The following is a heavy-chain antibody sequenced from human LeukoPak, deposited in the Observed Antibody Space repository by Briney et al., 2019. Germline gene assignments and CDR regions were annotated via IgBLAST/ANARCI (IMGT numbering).Heavy chain of an antibody. CDR1: GGSISSYY. CDR2: IYTSGST. Sequence: SETLSHTCTVSGGSISSYYWSWIRQPAGKGLEWIGRIYTSGSTNYNPSLKSRVTMSVDTSKNQFSLKLSSVTAADTAVYYCARATYYYDSSGYSLNWFDPWGQGTLVTVSS. D-gene: IGHD3-22*01. J-gene: IGHJ5*02. V-gene: IGHV4-4*07. CDR3: ARATYYYDSSGYSLNWFDP.